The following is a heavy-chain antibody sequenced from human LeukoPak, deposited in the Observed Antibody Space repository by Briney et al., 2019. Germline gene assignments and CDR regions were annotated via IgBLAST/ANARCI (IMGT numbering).Heavy chain of an antibody. Sequence: GGSLRLSCAASGFTFSSYGMHWVRQAPGKGLEWVAFIRYGGSNKHYADSVKGRFTISRDNAKNSLYLQMNSLRSEDTAVYYCASRTSGIAVAGVDYWGQGTLVTVSS. D-gene: IGHD6-19*01. CDR2: IRYGGSNK. CDR3: ASRTSGIAVAGVDY. CDR1: GFTFSSYG. V-gene: IGHV3-30*02. J-gene: IGHJ4*02.